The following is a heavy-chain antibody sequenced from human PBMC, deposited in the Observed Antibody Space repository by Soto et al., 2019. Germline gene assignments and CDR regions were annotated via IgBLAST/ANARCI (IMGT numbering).Heavy chain of an antibody. V-gene: IGHV4-59*01. CDR1: GGSLRGYS. D-gene: IGHD3-9*01. J-gene: IGHJ6*02. CDR3: AREKTPMSPHYFYYGMDV. Sequence: PSEPLSLTCTVSGGSLRGYSWSWIRQSPGKGLEWIGYVYSGGGTNYSPSFMGRVTISVDTTDNQFSLKLNSVTAADTAVFYCAREKTPMSPHYFYYGMDVWGQGTTVTVSS. CDR2: VYSGGGT.